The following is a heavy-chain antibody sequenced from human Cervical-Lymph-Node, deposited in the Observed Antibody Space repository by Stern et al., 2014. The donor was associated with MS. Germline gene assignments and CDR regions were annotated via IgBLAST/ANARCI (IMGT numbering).Heavy chain of an antibody. V-gene: IGHV1-69*01. CDR1: GDTFISYA. CDR2: FVPIVNTA. J-gene: IGHJ6*02. CDR3: ARLLRETFYYYYGMEV. Sequence: QVQLGESGAEVKKPGSSVKVSCKASGDTFISYAFHWVRQAPGQGLEWMGGFVPIVNTANYAQKFQDRVIITSDESTGTVYLDLSSLRSEDTAVYYCARLLRETFYYYYGMEVWGQGTRVTVSS. D-gene: IGHD2-15*01.